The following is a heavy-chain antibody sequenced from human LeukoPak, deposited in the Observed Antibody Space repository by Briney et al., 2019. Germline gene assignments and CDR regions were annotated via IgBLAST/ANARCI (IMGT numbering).Heavy chain of an antibody. J-gene: IGHJ4*02. CDR2: INHSGST. Sequence: SSETLSLTCAVYGGSFSGYYWSWIRQPPGKGLEWIGEINHSGSTNYNPSLKSRVTISVDTSKNQFSLELSSVTAADTAVYYCARGKITIFGVVTPVDYWGQGTLVTVSS. D-gene: IGHD3-3*01. CDR3: ARGKITIFGVVTPVDY. CDR1: GGSFSGYY. V-gene: IGHV4-34*01.